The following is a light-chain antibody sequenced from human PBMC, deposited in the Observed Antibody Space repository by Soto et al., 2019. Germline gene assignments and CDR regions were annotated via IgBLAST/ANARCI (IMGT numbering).Light chain of an antibody. CDR2: DAS. Sequence: EIVMTQSPATLSVSPGERATLSCRASENVYGNVAWYQQKPGQAPSLLIYDASTRATDIPARFSGSGSGTEFTLTIRSLQSADCAIYFCQHGRSFGQGTKVDI. J-gene: IGKJ1*01. CDR1: ENVYGN. V-gene: IGKV3-15*01. CDR3: QHGRS.